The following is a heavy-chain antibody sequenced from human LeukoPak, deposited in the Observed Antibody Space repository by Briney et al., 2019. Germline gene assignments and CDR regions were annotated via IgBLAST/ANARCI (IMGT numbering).Heavy chain of an antibody. V-gene: IGHV1-18*01. CDR1: GYTFTSYG. D-gene: IGHD2-15*01. CDR2: ISANNGNT. Sequence: ASVKVSCKASGYTFTSYGISWVRQAPGQGLEWMGWISANNGNTNSAQKFQGRVTMTTDTSTSTAYMELRSLRSDDTAVYYRARDFFHGHCAGLSCFLLDYWGQGSLVTVSS. J-gene: IGHJ4*02. CDR3: ARDFFHGHCAGLSCFLLDY.